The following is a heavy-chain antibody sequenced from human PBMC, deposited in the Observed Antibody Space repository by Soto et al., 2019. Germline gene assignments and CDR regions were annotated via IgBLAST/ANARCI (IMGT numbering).Heavy chain of an antibody. CDR3: ARVSGIAVAGILGGWYFDL. CDR2: IYYSGST. Sequence: QVQLQESGPGLVKPSETLSLTCTVSGGSISSYYWSWIRQPPGKGLEWIGYIYYSGSTNYNPSLMSRVTISVDTSKNQFSLKLSSVTAADTAVYYCARVSGIAVAGILGGWYFDLWGRGTLVTVSS. D-gene: IGHD6-19*01. V-gene: IGHV4-59*01. CDR1: GGSISSYY. J-gene: IGHJ2*01.